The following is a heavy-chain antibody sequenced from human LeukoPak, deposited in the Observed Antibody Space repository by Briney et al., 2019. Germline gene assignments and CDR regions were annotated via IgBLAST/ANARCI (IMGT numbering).Heavy chain of an antibody. D-gene: IGHD2-2*01. V-gene: IGHV5-51*01. CDR3: ARGFRDCSSTSCYGVNWFDP. J-gene: IGHJ5*02. CDR1: GYSFTSYW. Sequence: GESLKISCKGSGYSFTSYWIGWVRQMPGKGLEWMGIIYPGDPDTRYSPSFQGQVTISADKSISTAYLQWSSLKASDTAMYYCARGFRDCSSTSCYGVNWFDPWGQGTLVTVSS. CDR2: IYPGDPDT.